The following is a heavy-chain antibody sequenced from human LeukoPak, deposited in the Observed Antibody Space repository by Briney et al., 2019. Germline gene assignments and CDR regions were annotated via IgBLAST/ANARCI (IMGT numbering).Heavy chain of an antibody. CDR2: IYYSGST. Sequence: SETLSLTCTVSGGSISSSSYYWGWIRQPPGKGLEWIGSIYYSGSTYYNPSLKSRVTISVDTSKNQFSLKLSSVTAADTAVYYCARDLLWFGELYYFDYWGQGTLVTVSS. CDR3: ARDLLWFGELYYFDY. J-gene: IGHJ4*02. CDR1: GGSISSSSYY. V-gene: IGHV4-39*07. D-gene: IGHD3-10*01.